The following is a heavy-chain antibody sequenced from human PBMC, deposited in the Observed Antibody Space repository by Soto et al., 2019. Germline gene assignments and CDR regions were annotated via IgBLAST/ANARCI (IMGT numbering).Heavy chain of an antibody. D-gene: IGHD2-21*02. J-gene: IGHJ6*02. CDR1: GFTFSSYA. CDR3: ARVPLIVVMTAIPGHYGMDV. V-gene: IGHV3-33*01. CDR2: IWSDGSNK. Sequence: GGSLRLSCAASGFTFSSYAMHWVRQPPGKGLEWVAVIWSDGSNKYYADSVKGRFTISRDNSKNTLYLQMNGLRAEDTAVYYCARVPLIVVMTAIPGHYGMDVWGQGTTVTVSS.